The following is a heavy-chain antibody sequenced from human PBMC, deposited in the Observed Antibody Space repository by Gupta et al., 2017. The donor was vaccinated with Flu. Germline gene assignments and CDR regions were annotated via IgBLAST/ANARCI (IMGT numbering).Heavy chain of an antibody. CDR2: IYYSGST. CDR1: GGSISSSSYY. V-gene: IGHV4-39*01. D-gene: IGHD3-10*01. CDR3: ATKGGLWFGDPLDY. Sequence: QLQLQESGPGLVKPSETLSLTCTVSGGSISSSSYYWGWIRQPPGKGLEWIGSIYYSGSTYYNPSLKSRVTISVDTSKNQFSLKLSSVTAADTAVYYCATKGGLWFGDPLDYWGQGTLVTVSS. J-gene: IGHJ4*02.